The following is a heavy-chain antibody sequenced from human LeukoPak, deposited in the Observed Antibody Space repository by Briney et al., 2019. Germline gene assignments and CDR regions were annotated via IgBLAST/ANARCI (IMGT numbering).Heavy chain of an antibody. D-gene: IGHD6-19*01. CDR3: ARDNSGWKFFDY. J-gene: IGHJ4*02. CDR2: ISYSGST. Sequence: SETLSLTCTVSGGSVSSGSYYWTWMRQAPGKGLEWIGYISYSGSTNYNPSLKSRVTISIDTSKNQFSLKLSSVTAADTAVYFCARDNSGWKFFDYWGQGTLVIVSS. V-gene: IGHV4-61*01. CDR1: GGSVSSGSYY.